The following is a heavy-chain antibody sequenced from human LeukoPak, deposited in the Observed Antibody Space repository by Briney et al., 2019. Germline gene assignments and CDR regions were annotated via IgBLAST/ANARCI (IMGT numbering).Heavy chain of an antibody. CDR3: ARQGIVGGSRAFDL. Sequence: ASVKVSCKASGYTFTGYYMHWVRQAPGQGLEWMGWINPNSGGTNYAQKFQGWVTMTRDTSISTAYMELTSLRSEDTAVYYCARQGIVGGSRAFDLWGQGTMVTVSS. CDR2: INPNSGGT. V-gene: IGHV1-2*04. D-gene: IGHD1-26*01. CDR1: GYTFTGYY. J-gene: IGHJ3*01.